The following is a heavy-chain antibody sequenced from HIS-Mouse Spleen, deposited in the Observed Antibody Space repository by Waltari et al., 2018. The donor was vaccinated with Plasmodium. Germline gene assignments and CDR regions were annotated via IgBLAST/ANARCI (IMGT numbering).Heavy chain of an antibody. D-gene: IGHD6-13*01. V-gene: IGHV4-31*03. Sequence: QVQLQESGPGLVTPSQTLSLTCTVPGGSISSGGSYWSWIRQHPGKGLEWIGYIYYSGSTYYNPSLKSRVTISVDTSKNQFSLKLSSVTAADTAVYYCARSIAATVTFYFDYWGQGTLVTVSS. CDR2: IYYSGST. CDR1: GGSISSGGSY. CDR3: ARSIAATVTFYFDY. J-gene: IGHJ4*02.